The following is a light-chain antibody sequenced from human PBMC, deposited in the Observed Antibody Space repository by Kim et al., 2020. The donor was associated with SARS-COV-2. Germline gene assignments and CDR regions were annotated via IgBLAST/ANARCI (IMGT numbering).Light chain of an antibody. V-gene: IGKV3-20*01. CDR2: GAS. CDR1: QSVSRMY. Sequence: SPGERATHSCRASQSVSRMYLAWYQQKPGQAPRLLIYGASSRATGIPDRFSGSGSGTDFTLTISRLEPEDCAVYYCQQYENSPWTFGQGTKVDIK. CDR3: QQYENSPWT. J-gene: IGKJ1*01.